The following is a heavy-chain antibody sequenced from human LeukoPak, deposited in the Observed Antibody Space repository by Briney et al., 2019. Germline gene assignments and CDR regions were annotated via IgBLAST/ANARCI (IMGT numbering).Heavy chain of an antibody. Sequence: SETLSLTXTVSGGSISSYYWSWIRQPPGRGLEWIGYIYYSGSTNYNPSLKSRVTISVDTSKNQFSLKLSSVTAADTAVYYCARGLGYCSGGSCYKIHWFDPWGQGTLVTVSS. CDR1: GGSISSYY. CDR3: ARGLGYCSGGSCYKIHWFDP. J-gene: IGHJ5*02. V-gene: IGHV4-59*01. D-gene: IGHD2-15*01. CDR2: IYYSGST.